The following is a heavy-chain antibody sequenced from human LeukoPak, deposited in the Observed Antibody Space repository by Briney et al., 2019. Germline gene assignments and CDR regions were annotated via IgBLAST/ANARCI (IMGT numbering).Heavy chain of an antibody. D-gene: IGHD2-2*01. Sequence: ASVKVSCKASGYTFTGYYMHWVRQAPGQGLEWMGWINPNSGGTNYAQKFQGRVTMTGDTSISTAYMELSRLRSDDTAVYYCATQPIAPDYYMDVWGKGTTVTVSS. CDR2: INPNSGGT. CDR3: ATQPIAPDYYMDV. V-gene: IGHV1-2*02. J-gene: IGHJ6*03. CDR1: GYTFTGYY.